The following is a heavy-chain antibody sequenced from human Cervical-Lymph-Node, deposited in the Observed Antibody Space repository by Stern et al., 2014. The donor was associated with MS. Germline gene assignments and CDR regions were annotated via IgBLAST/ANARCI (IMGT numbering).Heavy chain of an antibody. J-gene: IGHJ4*02. CDR2: INGDGSSS. V-gene: IGHV3-74*02. D-gene: IGHD4-23*01. CDR3: VWRGDRGGNTLGPFDY. Sequence: VQLVESGGGLVQPGGSLRLSCGASGFTFSSYWMHWVRQVPGKGLEWVSRINGDGSSSIYADSVKGRFTISRDNAKNTLYLQMNSLRAEDTAVYYCVWRGDRGGNTLGPFDYWGQGTLVTVSS. CDR1: GFTFSSYW.